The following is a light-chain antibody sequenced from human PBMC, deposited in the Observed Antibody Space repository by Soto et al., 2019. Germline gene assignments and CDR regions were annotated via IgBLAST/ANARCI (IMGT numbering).Light chain of an antibody. Sequence: EIVLTQSPGTLSLSPGERGTLSCRASQSVSSYLAWYQQKPGQAPRLLIYDASNRATGIQARFSGSGSGTDFTLTIRSLEPEDFAVYYCKQRSNWPITFGQGTRLEIK. CDR2: DAS. CDR1: QSVSSY. J-gene: IGKJ5*01. V-gene: IGKV3-11*01. CDR3: KQRSNWPIT.